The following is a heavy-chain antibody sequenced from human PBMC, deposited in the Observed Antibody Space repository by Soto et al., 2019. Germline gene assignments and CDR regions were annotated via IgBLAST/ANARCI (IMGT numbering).Heavy chain of an antibody. Sequence: GGSLRLSCAASGFTFSYYSMTWVRQSPGRGLEWVSSISSSTTYISYADSVRGRFTISRDNAKNSLYLQMSSLRADDTAVYYCARDPVGVDSTFFFDSWGQGTLVTVPQ. V-gene: IGHV3-21*01. CDR2: ISSSTTYI. D-gene: IGHD2-21*01. CDR1: GFTFSYYS. CDR3: ARDPVGVDSTFFFDS. J-gene: IGHJ4*02.